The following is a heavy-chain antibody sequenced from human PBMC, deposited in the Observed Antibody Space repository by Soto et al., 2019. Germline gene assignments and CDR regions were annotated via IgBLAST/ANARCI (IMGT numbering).Heavy chain of an antibody. V-gene: IGHV1-2*02. CDR3: AREDDDGWFDP. CDR1: GYTFSGYY. J-gene: IGHJ5*02. CDR2: INPNTGGI. Sequence: GASVKVSCKGSGYTFSGYYMHWVRQAPGQGLEWMGWINPNTGGINYAQKFQGRVTMTRDTSISTVYMELSRLRSDDTAVYYCAREDDDGWFDPWGQGTLVTVSS. D-gene: IGHD3-3*01.